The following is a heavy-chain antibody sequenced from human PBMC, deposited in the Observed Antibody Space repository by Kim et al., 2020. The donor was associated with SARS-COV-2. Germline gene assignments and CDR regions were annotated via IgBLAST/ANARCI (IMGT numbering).Heavy chain of an antibody. V-gene: IGHV4-59*01. Sequence: SETLSLTCGVSGDSIRYYYWSWIRQPPGKGLEWIGYIYHTGNTNYNPSLSGRVTISVDTSTNQFSLKLNSVTTADTAVYYCASLAAGYGLDVWGQVTTVT. D-gene: IGHD6-13*01. CDR3: ASLAAGYGLDV. CDR2: IYHTGNT. CDR1: GDSIRYYY. J-gene: IGHJ6*02.